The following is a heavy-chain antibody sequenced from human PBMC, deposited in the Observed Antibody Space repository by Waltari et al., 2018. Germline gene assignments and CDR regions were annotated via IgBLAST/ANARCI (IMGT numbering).Heavy chain of an antibody. V-gene: IGHV3-30*02. CDR1: GFTFSSYV. CDR2: IRYDGSNK. Sequence: QVQLVESGGGVVQPGGSLRLSCAASGFTFSSYVLQGVRQAPGKVLEVVAFIRYDGSNKYYADSVKGRFTISRDNSKNTLYLQMNSLRAEDTAVYYCAKDPTQGGVYWGQGTLVTVSS. D-gene: IGHD1-26*01. CDR3: AKDPTQGGVY. J-gene: IGHJ4*02.